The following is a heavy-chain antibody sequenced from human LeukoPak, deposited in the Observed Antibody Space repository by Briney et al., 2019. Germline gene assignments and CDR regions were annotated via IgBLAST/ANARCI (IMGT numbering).Heavy chain of an antibody. CDR3: ASAYYDFWSGYYAQYYFDY. Sequence: ASVKVSCKASGYTFTGYYMHWVRQAPGHGLEWMGWINPNSGGTNYAQKFQGRVTMTRDTSISTAYMELSRLRSDDTAVYYCASAYYDFWSGYYAQYYFDYWGQGTLVTVSS. CDR1: GYTFTGYY. V-gene: IGHV1-2*02. J-gene: IGHJ4*02. D-gene: IGHD3-3*01. CDR2: INPNSGGT.